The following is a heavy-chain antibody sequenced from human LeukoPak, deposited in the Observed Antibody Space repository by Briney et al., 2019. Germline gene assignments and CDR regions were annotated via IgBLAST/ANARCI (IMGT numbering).Heavy chain of an antibody. CDR3: ARSNSGPDY. J-gene: IGHJ4*02. V-gene: IGHV3-7*01. CDR2: INTDGSEK. CDR1: GFTFSSRW. Sequence: GGSLRLSCSASGFTFSSRWMTWVGQVPGKGLEWVAIINTDGSEKNYVDSVKGRFTISRDNAKNSLYLQMNSLRAEDTAMYYCARSNSGPDYWGQGTLVIVPS. D-gene: IGHD4-23*01.